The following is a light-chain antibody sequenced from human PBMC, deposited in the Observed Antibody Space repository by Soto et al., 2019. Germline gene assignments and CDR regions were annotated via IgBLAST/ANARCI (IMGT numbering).Light chain of an antibody. Sequence: QSVLTQPASVSGSPGQSVTISCTGTTSDVGGYISVSWYQQHPGKAPKLMIYEVSNRPSGVSNRFSGSKSGNTASLTISGLQAEDEADYYCSSYTSSSTWVFGGGTKLTVL. J-gene: IGLJ3*02. CDR3: SSYTSSSTWV. CDR2: EVS. V-gene: IGLV2-14*01. CDR1: TSDVGGYIS.